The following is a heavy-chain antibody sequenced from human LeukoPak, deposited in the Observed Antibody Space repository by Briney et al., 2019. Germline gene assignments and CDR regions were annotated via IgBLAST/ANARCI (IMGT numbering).Heavy chain of an antibody. J-gene: IGHJ3*02. V-gene: IGHV3-30-3*01. CDR1: GFTFSNYA. CDR3: ARDFGDAFDI. CDR2: ISYGGSNK. D-gene: IGHD3-10*01. Sequence: GGSLRLSCAASGFTFSNYAMHWVRQAPGKGLELVAVISYGGSNKYYADSVKGRFTISRDNSKNTLYLQMNSLRAEDTAVYYCARDFGDAFDIWGQGTMVTVSS.